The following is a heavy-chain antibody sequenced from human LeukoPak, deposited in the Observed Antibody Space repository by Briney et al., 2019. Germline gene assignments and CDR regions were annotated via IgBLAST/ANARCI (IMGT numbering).Heavy chain of an antibody. CDR2: INHSGST. D-gene: IGHD3-16*02. V-gene: IGHV4-34*01. J-gene: IGHJ6*02. CDR3: ARVHYYDYVWGSYRPSSYYYYGMDV. Sequence: SETLSLTCAVYGGSFSGYYWSWIRQPPGKGLEWIGEINHSGSTNYNPSLKSRVTISVDTSKNQFSLKLSSVTAADTAVYYCARVHYYDYVWGSYRPSSYYYYGMDVWGQGTTVTVS. CDR1: GGSFSGYY.